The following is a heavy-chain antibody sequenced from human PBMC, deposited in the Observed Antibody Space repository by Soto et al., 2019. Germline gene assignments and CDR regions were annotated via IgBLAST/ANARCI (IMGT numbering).Heavy chain of an antibody. CDR3: AKLRPSYWYFDL. J-gene: IGHJ2*01. Sequence: QVQLVESGGGLVKPGGSLRLSCAASGFSFSDYYMSWIRQAPGKGLEWVSYITSSSSYTNYADSVKGRFTSSRDNAKNSLYLQMNSLRAEDTAVYYCAKLRPSYWYFDLWGRGTLVIDSS. CDR2: ITSSSSYT. CDR1: GFSFSDYY. V-gene: IGHV3-11*05. D-gene: IGHD1-7*01.